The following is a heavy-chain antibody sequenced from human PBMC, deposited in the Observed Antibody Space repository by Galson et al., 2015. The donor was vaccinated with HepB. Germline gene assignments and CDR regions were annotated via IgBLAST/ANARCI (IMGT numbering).Heavy chain of an antibody. J-gene: IGHJ3*01. CDR3: AKDRLERRRGALDV. D-gene: IGHD1-1*01. Sequence: SLRLSCAASGFTFRNYAMNWVRQAPGKGLEWVSTISDGGETTFYADSVKGRFTISRDNSKSTLFLQMNSLRGEDTAVYYCAKDRLERRRGALDVWGQGSLVTISS. CDR2: ISDGGETT. CDR1: GFTFRNYA. V-gene: IGHV3-23*01.